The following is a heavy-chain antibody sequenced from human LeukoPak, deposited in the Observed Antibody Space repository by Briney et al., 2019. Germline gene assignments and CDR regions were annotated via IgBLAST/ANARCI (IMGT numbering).Heavy chain of an antibody. J-gene: IGHJ4*02. CDR2: IHYSGTI. Sequence: SETLSLTCTVSGGPITNDYWNWIRQSSGKQLEWIGSIHYSGTINYSPSLKSRITISLDTSKNQFSLKLSSVTAADTAMYYCATSYDHGWLIGSWGQGTLVTVSS. CDR3: ATSYDHGWLIGS. V-gene: IGHV4-59*01. D-gene: IGHD3-16*01. CDR1: GGPITNDY.